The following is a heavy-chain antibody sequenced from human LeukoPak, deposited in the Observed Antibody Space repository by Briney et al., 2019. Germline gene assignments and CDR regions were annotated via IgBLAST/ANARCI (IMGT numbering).Heavy chain of an antibody. CDR3: ARSLTAAAGFDY. CDR1: GFTFSSYG. D-gene: IGHD6-13*01. V-gene: IGHV3-23*01. J-gene: IGHJ4*02. Sequence: GDLRLSCAASGFTFSSYGMSWVRQAPGKGLEWVSAISGSGGSTYYADSVKGRFTISRDNSKNTLYLQMNSLRAEDTAVYYCARSLTAAAGFDYWGQGTLVTVSS. CDR2: ISGSGGST.